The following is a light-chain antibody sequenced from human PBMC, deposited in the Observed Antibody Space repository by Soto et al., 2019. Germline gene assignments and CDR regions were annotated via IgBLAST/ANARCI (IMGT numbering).Light chain of an antibody. J-gene: IGKJ1*01. V-gene: IGKV1-39*01. CDR1: QSISSY. Sequence: DIEMTQSRSSLSSSGGDIVTITCRASQSISSYLNWYQQKPGKAPKLLIYAASSLQSGVPSRFSGSGSGTDFTLTISSLQPEDFATYYCQQSYSTPWTFGQGTKVDIK. CDR3: QQSYSTPWT. CDR2: AAS.